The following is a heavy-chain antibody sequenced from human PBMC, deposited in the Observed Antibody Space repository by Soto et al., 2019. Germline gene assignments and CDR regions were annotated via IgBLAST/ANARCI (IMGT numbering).Heavy chain of an antibody. CDR3: ARMHYYESSVHNWFDP. CDR2: MNPNSGNT. V-gene: IGHV1-8*01. Sequence: ASVKVSCKASGYTLTSYDINWVRQATGQGLEWMGWMNPNSGNTGYAQKFQGGVTMTRNTSINTAYMELSSLTSEDTAVYYCARMHYYESSVHNWFDPWGQGTLVTVSS. D-gene: IGHD3-22*01. J-gene: IGHJ5*02. CDR1: GYTLTSYD.